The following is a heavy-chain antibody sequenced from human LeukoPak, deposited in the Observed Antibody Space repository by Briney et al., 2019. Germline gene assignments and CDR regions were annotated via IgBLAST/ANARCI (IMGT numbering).Heavy chain of an antibody. V-gene: IGHV3-30*09. D-gene: IGHD6-19*01. Sequence: PGGSLRLSCVASGFNFNNYAMHWVRQAPGKGLEWVAIISYDGTNKFNAESVMGRFAISRDNSRDTLYLQMSSLRVDDTAVYYCARSPWYSSAWYRGALDVWGQGTTVTVSS. J-gene: IGHJ6*02. CDR1: GFNFNNYA. CDR3: ARSPWYSSAWYRGALDV. CDR2: ISYDGTNK.